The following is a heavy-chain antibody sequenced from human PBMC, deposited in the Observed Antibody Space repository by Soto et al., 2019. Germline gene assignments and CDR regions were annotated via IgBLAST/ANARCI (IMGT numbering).Heavy chain of an antibody. CDR2: TSYDGSNK. Sequence: QVQLVESGGGVVQPGRSLRLSCAASGFTFSNYGIHWVHQAPGKGLEWVAVTSYDGSNKYHADSVKGRFTISRDNSKNTVYLQMNSLRAEDTAVYYCAKDIALVRGVIIDVDVWGQGTTVIVSS. V-gene: IGHV3-30*18. CDR3: AKDIALVRGVIIDVDV. D-gene: IGHD3-10*01. CDR1: GFTFSNYG. J-gene: IGHJ6*02.